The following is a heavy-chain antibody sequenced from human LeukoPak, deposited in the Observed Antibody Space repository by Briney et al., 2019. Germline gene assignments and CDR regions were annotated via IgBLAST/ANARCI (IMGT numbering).Heavy chain of an antibody. V-gene: IGHV3-48*01. Sequence: PGGSLRLSCAASGFTFSSYSMNWVRQAPGKGLEWVSYISSSSSTIYYADSVKGRFTISRDNSKNTLYLQMNSLRAEDTAVYYCASSWYLPFDIWGQGTMVTVSS. CDR2: ISSSSSTI. CDR3: ASSWYLPFDI. D-gene: IGHD6-13*01. J-gene: IGHJ3*02. CDR1: GFTFSSYS.